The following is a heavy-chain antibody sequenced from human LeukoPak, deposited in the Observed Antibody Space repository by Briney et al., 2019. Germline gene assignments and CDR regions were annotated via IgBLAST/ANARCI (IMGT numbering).Heavy chain of an antibody. V-gene: IGHV3-11*03. Sequence: GGSLRLSCAASGFTFSDTYMSWVRQAPGKGLEWVSYISSSTSYTNYADSVKGRFTISRDNAKNSLYLQMNSLRAEDTAVYYCARSAVTTMGGVLDYWGQRTLVTVSS. J-gene: IGHJ4*02. D-gene: IGHD4-17*01. CDR3: ARSAVTTMGGVLDY. CDR1: GFTFSDTY. CDR2: ISSSTSYT.